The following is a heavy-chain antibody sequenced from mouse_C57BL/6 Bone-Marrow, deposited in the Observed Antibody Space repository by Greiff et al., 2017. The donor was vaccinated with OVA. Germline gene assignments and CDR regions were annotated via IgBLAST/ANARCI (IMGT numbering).Heavy chain of an antibody. CDR2: IDPENGDT. J-gene: IGHJ2*01. CDR1: GFNIKDDY. CDR3: TTSGRLDY. Sequence: EVQRVESGAELVRPGASVKLSCTASGFNIKDDYMHWVKQRPEQGLEWIGWIDPENGDTEYASKFQGKATITADTSSNTAYLQLSSLTSEDTAVYYCTTSGRLDYWGQGTTLTVSS. D-gene: IGHD1-1*01. V-gene: IGHV14-4*01.